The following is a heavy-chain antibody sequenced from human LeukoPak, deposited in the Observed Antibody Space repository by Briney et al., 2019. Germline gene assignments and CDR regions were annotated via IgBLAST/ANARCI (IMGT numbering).Heavy chain of an antibody. CDR3: ATSWGPDTSAFRWGRDGMDV. CDR1: GLTFNNYA. Sequence: GGSLRLSCAVSGLTFNNYAMSWVRQAPGKGLEWVSAISKSGDHTYYAASAKGRFTIYRDSSKNTQYLQMNSLRAEDTAVYYCATSWGPDTSAFRWGRDGMDVWGQGTTVIVS. CDR2: ISKSGDHT. V-gene: IGHV3-23*01. J-gene: IGHJ6*02. D-gene: IGHD3-16*01.